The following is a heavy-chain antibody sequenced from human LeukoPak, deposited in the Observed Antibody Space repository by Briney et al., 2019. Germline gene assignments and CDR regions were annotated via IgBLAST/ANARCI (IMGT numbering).Heavy chain of an antibody. V-gene: IGHV4-59*01. D-gene: IGHD2-15*01. J-gene: IGHJ2*01. Sequence: SGTLSLTCTVSGGSISSYYWSWIRQPPGKGLEWIGYIYYSGSTNYNPSLKSRVTISVDTSKNQFSLKLSSVTAADTAVYYCARSVVYWYFDLWGRGTLVTVSS. CDR2: IYYSGST. CDR3: ARSVVYWYFDL. CDR1: GGSISSYY.